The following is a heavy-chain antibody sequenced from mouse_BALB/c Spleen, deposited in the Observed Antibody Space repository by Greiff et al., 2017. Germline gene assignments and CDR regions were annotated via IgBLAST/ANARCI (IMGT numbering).Heavy chain of an antibody. CDR1: GFTFSSYA. D-gene: IGHD2-1*01. V-gene: IGHV5-9-3*01. CDR2: ISSGGSYT. Sequence: EVKVEESGGGLVKPGGSLKLSCAASGFTFSSYAMSWVRQTPEKRLEWVATISSGGSYTYYPDSVKGRFTISRDNAKNTLYLQMSSLRSEDTAMYYCARRDGNYGGYFDYWGQGTTLTVSS. CDR3: ARRDGNYGGYFDY. J-gene: IGHJ2*01.